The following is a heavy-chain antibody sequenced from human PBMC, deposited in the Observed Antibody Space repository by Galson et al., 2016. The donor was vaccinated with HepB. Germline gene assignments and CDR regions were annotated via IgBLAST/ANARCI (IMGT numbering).Heavy chain of an antibody. V-gene: IGHV3-11*01. CDR2: ISHSGTTI. D-gene: IGHD6-6*01. Sequence: SLRLSCAASGFTFSDCYMTWMRQAPGKGPEWVSFISHSGTTIYQAESVKGRFTISRDNAKNVLYLQMNSLRAEDTAVYYCATRAARPSSFYYGMDVWGQGTTVTVSS. CDR3: ATRAARPSSFYYGMDV. J-gene: IGHJ6*02. CDR1: GFTFSDCY.